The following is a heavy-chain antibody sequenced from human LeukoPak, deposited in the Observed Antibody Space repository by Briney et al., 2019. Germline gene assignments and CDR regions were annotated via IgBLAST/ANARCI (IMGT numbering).Heavy chain of an antibody. CDR1: GYTFTVKF. J-gene: IGHJ4*02. CDR2: IEPNSGGA. D-gene: IGHD3-22*01. V-gene: IGHV1-2*02. Sequence: ASVKVSCKTSGYTFTVKFLHWLRQAPGQGLEWMGGIEPNSGGAVYGQNFRGRVTVTRDTSVSTAYKELSRLRSDDTAVYYCAIENYYDSSGYSKAFDYWGQGTLVTVSS. CDR3: AIENYYDSSGYSKAFDY.